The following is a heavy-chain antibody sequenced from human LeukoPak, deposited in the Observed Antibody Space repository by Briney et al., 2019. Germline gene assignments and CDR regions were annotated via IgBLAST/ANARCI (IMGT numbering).Heavy chain of an antibody. CDR2: TNPNTGDT. CDR3: ARVMSEGGLGNRLYYFDY. D-gene: IGHD1-14*01. CDR1: GYPFTDYY. Sequence: ASVRVSCKASGYPFTDYYMHWIRQARGQGLEWMGWTNPNTGDTNYPQKFQGRVTMTTDTSISTAYMDLSRLSSDDTAVYYCARVMSEGGLGNRLYYFDYWGQGTLVTVSS. V-gene: IGHV1-2*02. J-gene: IGHJ4*02.